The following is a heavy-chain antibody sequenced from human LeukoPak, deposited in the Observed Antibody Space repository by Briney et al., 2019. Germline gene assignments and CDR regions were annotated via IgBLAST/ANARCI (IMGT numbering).Heavy chain of an antibody. CDR3: ARGTYYDFWSGYNYMDV. CDR2: IYYSGST. J-gene: IGHJ6*03. V-gene: IGHV4-59*01. D-gene: IGHD3-3*01. Sequence: SETLSLTCTVSGGSISSYYWSWIRQPPGKGLEWIGYIYYSGSTNYNPSLKSRVTISVDTSKNQFSLQLSSVTAADTAVYYCARGTYYDFWSGYNYMDVWGKGTTVTVSS. CDR1: GGSISSYY.